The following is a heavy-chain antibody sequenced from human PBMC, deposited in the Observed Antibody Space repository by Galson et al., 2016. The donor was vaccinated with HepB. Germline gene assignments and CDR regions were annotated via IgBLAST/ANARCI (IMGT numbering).Heavy chain of an antibody. D-gene: IGHD3-22*01. Sequence: SLRLSCAASGFTFSDYWVAWVRQTPGEGLEWVANIKHDGSEKYYVDSVKGRFTISRDNAKNSPYLQMNSLRPEDTAVYYCSSAAYHYGSNGYYFAYWGQGTLVTVSS. V-gene: IGHV3-7*05. CDR2: IKHDGSEK. CDR1: GFTFSDYW. CDR3: SSAAYHYGSNGYYFAY. J-gene: IGHJ4*02.